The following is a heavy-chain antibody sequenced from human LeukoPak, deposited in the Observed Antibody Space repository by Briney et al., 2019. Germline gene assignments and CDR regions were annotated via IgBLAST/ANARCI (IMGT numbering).Heavy chain of an antibody. J-gene: IGHJ6*03. V-gene: IGHV3-48*01. D-gene: IGHD5-12*01. CDR3: ASPLDIVDDYYSWTS. CDR2: ISSSSSTI. CDR1: GFTFSSYS. Sequence: GGSLRLSCAASGFTFSSYSMNWVRQAPGKGLEWVSYISSSSSTIYYADSVKGRFTISRDNAKNSLYLQMNSLRAEDTAVYYCASPLDIVDDYYSWTSGAKGPRSPSP.